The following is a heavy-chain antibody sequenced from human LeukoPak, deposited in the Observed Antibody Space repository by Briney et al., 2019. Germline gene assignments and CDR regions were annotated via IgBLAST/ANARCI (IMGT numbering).Heavy chain of an antibody. V-gene: IGHV4-59*08. CDR1: GGSINTYY. J-gene: IGHJ3*02. Sequence: MASETLSLTCTVSGGSINTYYWSWIRQPPGKGLEWVAYVRDNGESNYNPSRKSRVAILLDTATKQISLRLNFATAADTAIYYCARQPANTAAFDIWGLGTMVTVSS. CDR2: VRDNGES. CDR3: ARQPANTAAFDI. D-gene: IGHD5-18*01.